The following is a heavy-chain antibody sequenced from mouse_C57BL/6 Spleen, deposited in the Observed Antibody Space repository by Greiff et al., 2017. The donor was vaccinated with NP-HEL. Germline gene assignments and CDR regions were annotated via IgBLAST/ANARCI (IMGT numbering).Heavy chain of an antibody. Sequence: QVQLQQPGAELVMPGASVKLSCKASGYTFTSYWMHWVKQRPGQGLEWIGEIDPSDSYTNYNQKFKGKSTLTVDKSSSTAYMQLSSLTSEDSAVYYCARGGTTVVAGFDYWGQGTTLTVSS. CDR1: GYTFTSYW. J-gene: IGHJ2*01. CDR3: ARGGTTVVAGFDY. V-gene: IGHV1-69*01. D-gene: IGHD1-1*01. CDR2: IDPSDSYT.